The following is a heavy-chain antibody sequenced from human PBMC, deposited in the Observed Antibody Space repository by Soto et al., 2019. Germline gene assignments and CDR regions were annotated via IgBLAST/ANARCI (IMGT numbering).Heavy chain of an antibody. CDR3: ARGKRPQLWFSRMYYYGMDV. J-gene: IGHJ6*02. Sequence: ASVKVSCKASGYTFTSYDINWVRQATGQGLEWMGWMNPNSGNTGYAQKFQGRVTMTRNTSISTAYMELSSLRSEDTAVYYCARGKRPQLWFSRMYYYGMDVWGQGTTVTVSS. D-gene: IGHD5-18*01. V-gene: IGHV1-8*01. CDR2: MNPNSGNT. CDR1: GYTFTSYD.